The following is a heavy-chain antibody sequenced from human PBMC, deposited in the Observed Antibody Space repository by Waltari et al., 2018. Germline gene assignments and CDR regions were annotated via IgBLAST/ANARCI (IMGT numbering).Heavy chain of an antibody. Sequence: EVQLLESGGVLVQPGGSLRLSCAASGFSFASYAMSWVRQVPGKGLGWFSSFSGSGENTYYAYSVNGRFTISRDSSSNTLYLQMNSLRAEDSAVYFCAKDESNYDPVYSTNHFDSWGQGTLVTVSS. J-gene: IGHJ4*02. V-gene: IGHV3-23*01. CDR2: FSGSGENT. CDR1: GFSFASYA. CDR3: AKDESNYDPVYSTNHFDS. D-gene: IGHD4-4*01.